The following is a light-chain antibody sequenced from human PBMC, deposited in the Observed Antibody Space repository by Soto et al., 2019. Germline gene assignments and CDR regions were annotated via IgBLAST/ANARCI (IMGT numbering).Light chain of an antibody. CDR1: QSISSW. J-gene: IGKJ2*01. CDR3: QQYYTSSGYT. CDR2: KAS. V-gene: IGKV1-5*03. Sequence: DIQMTQSPSTLSASVGDRVTITCRASQSISSWLAWYQQKPGKAPKLLIYKASTLESGVPARFSGSGSGKEFTLTISSLQPDDFATYYCQQYYTSSGYTFGQGTNLEIK.